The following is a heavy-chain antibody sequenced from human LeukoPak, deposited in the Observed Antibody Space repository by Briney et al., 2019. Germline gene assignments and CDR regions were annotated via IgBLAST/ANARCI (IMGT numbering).Heavy chain of an antibody. V-gene: IGHV4-59*01. CDR1: GGSIRSYY. D-gene: IGHD2-2*01. CDR3: ARGASDIVVVPAPFDI. CDR2: IYYSGST. J-gene: IGHJ3*02. Sequence: SETVSLTCTVSGGSIRSYYWSWIRQPPGKGLEWIGYIYYSGSTNSNPSLKSRVTISVDTSKNQFSLKLSSVTAADTAVYYCARGASDIVVVPAPFDIWGQGTMVTVSS.